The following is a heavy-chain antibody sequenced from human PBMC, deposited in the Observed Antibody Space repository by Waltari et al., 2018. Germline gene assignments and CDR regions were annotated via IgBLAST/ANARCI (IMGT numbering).Heavy chain of an antibody. Sequence: EVQLLESGGGLVQPGGSLRLSCAASGFTFSSYAMSWVRQAPGKGLEWVPASSGCGGWLTAMGVTGDVTTTQEPVTGRFTISRDKSRNTLYLQMNSLRAEDTAVYYCAKATKFGLGRGYSYGWFDYWGQGTLVTVSS. CDR3: AKATKFGLGRGYSYGWFDY. CDR2: SSGCGGWLTAMGVTGDVT. CDR1: GFTFSSYA. D-gene: IGHD5-18*01. V-gene: IGHV3-23*01. J-gene: IGHJ4*02.